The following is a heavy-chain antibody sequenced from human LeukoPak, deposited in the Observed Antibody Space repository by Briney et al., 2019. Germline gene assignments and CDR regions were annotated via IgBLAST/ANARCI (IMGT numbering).Heavy chain of an antibody. CDR3: ARAPLSQELLFPWFDP. CDR2: INAGNGNT. V-gene: IGHV1-3*03. CDR1: GYTFTSYA. J-gene: IGHJ5*02. Sequence: ASVKVSCKASGYTFTSYAMHWVRQAPGQRLEWMGWINAGNGNTKYSQEFQGRVTITRDASASTAYMELSSLRSEDMAVYYCARAPLSQELLFPWFDPWGQGTLVTVSS. D-gene: IGHD1-7*01.